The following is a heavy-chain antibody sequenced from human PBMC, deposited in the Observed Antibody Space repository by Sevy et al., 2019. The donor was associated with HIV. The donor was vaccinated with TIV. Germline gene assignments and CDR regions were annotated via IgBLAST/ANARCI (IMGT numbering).Heavy chain of an antibody. V-gene: IGHV3-30*02. Sequence: GSLRLSCAASGFTFRNYDMHWVRQAPGKGLEWISFIRYDGSHKSYAESVKGRFTISRDNSKNTLDLHMNSLRPEDTAVYFCAKDAPSRFDYWGRGALVTVSS. CDR3: AKDAPSRFDY. CDR1: GFTFRNYD. J-gene: IGHJ4*02. CDR2: IRYDGSHK.